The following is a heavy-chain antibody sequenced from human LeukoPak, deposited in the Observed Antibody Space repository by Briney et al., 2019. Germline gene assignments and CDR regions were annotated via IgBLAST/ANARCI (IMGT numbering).Heavy chain of an antibody. CDR2: INAGNGNT. V-gene: IGHV1-3*01. J-gene: IGHJ6*03. CDR3: ARSGPAAAGTDSRYYYYYMDV. Sequence: ASVKVSCKASGYTFTSYAMHWVRQAPGQRLEWMGWINAGNGNTKYSQKFQGRVTITRDTSASTAYMELSSLRSEDTAVYYCARSGPAAAGTDSRYYYYYMDVWGKGTTVTVSS. D-gene: IGHD6-13*01. CDR1: GYTFTSYA.